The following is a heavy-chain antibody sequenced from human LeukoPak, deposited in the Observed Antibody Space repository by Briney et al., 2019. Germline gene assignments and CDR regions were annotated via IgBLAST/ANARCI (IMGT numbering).Heavy chain of an antibody. V-gene: IGHV4-30-4*08. J-gene: IGHJ4*02. Sequence: SQTLSLTCTVSGGSISSGDYYWSWIRQPPGKGLEWIGYIYYSGSTYYNPSLKSRVTISVDTSKNQFSLKLSSVTAADTAVCYCARHSSSAPFDYWGQGTLVTVSS. CDR1: GGSISSGDYY. D-gene: IGHD6-6*01. CDR2: IYYSGST. CDR3: ARHSSSAPFDY.